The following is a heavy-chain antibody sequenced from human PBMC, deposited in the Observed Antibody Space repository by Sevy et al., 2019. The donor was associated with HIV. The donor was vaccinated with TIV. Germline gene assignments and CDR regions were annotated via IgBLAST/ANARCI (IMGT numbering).Heavy chain of an antibody. Sequence: SETLSLTCAVSDGSISPYYWNWIRRPPGKGLEWIGCRYYSGSIKYNPSFKSRVTMSVDMSKNQVSLNLRSVTAADTAVYYSARGGGLTYYGMDVWGQGTTVTVSS. J-gene: IGHJ6*02. CDR1: DGSISPYY. CDR3: ARGGGLTYYGMDV. D-gene: IGHD3-16*01. CDR2: RYYSGSI. V-gene: IGHV4-59*01.